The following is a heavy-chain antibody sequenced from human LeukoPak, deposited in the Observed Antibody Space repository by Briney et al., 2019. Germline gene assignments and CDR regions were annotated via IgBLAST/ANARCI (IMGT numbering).Heavy chain of an antibody. J-gene: IGHJ4*02. CDR2: IRYDGSNK. Sequence: GGSLRLSCAASGFTFSSYGMYWVRQAPGKGLEWVAFIRYDGSNKYYADSVKGRFTVSRDNAKNSLYLQMNSLRAEDTAVYYCARLVVAAHDYWGQGTLVTVSS. V-gene: IGHV3-30*02. CDR3: ARLVVAAHDY. D-gene: IGHD2-15*01. CDR1: GFTFSSYG.